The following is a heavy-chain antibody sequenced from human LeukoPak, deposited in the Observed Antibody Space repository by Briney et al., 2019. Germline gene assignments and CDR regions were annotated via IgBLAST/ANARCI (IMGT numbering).Heavy chain of an antibody. CDR3: ARPLKTIHAFDI. V-gene: IGHV4-59*08. Sequence: SETLSLTCTVSGGSISSYYWSWIRQPPGEALQWIGYIFFTGNTNYNPSLRSRVTISIDTSKNQFSLQLSSVTAADTAVYYCARPLKTIHAFDIWGQGTMVTVSS. CDR1: GGSISSYY. D-gene: IGHD2-2*02. J-gene: IGHJ3*02. CDR2: IFFTGNT.